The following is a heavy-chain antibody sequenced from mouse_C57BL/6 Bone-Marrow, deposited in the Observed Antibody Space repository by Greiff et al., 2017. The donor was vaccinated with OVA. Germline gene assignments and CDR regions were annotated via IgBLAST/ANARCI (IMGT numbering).Heavy chain of an antibody. J-gene: IGHJ3*01. CDR3: ARGGIYYGYDGCAY. D-gene: IGHD2-2*01. V-gene: IGHV1-22*01. CDR2: INPNNGGT. CDR1: GYTFTDYN. Sequence: EAQLQESGPELVKPGASVKMSCKASGYTFTDYNMHWVKQSHGKSLEWIGYINPNNGGTSYNQKFKGKATLTVNKSSSTAYMELRSLTTEDSAVYDCARGGIYYGYDGCAYWGQGTLVTVSA.